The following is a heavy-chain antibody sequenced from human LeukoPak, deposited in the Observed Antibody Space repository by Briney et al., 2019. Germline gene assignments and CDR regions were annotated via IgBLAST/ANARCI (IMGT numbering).Heavy chain of an antibody. CDR3: ARHDSGYDYPLDY. CDR1: GGCISNCF. D-gene: IGHD5-12*01. V-gene: IGHV4-59*08. Sequence: SETLSLTCTVSGGCISNCFWCWIRQPPGKGLEWIGYIYYTGSTNYNPSLKSRVTISVDTSKNQFSLKLSSMIAADTAVYYCARHDSGYDYPLDYWGQGILVTVSS. CDR2: IYYTGST. J-gene: IGHJ4*02.